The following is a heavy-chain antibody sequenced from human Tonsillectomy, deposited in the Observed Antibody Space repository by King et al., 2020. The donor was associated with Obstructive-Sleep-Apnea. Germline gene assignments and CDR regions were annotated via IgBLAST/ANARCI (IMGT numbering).Heavy chain of an antibody. Sequence: QLVQSGGGLVQPGGSLRLSCAASGFIFRTHGMHWVRQAPGKGLEWISYISSAGTTMYYSDSVKGRFTISRDNGENTLYLQMHSLRVDDTAVYYFARTSYFFETDGFYYFDSWGPGALVAVSS. CDR2: ISSAGTTM. V-gene: IGHV3-48*01. J-gene: IGHJ4*02. CDR1: GFIFRTHG. D-gene: IGHD2-8*01. CDR3: ARTSYFFETDGFYYFDS.